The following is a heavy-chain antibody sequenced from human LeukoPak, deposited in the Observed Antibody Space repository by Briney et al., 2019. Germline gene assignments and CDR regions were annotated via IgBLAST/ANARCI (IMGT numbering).Heavy chain of an antibody. V-gene: IGHV1-2*02. J-gene: IGHJ4*02. D-gene: IGHD2-15*01. CDR2: INPNSGGT. Sequence: ASVKVSCKASGYTFTGYYMHWVRQAPGQGLEWMGWINPNSGGTNYAQKFQGRVTMTRDTSISTAYMELGRLRSDDTAVYYCARATSTAATDGRDSYWGQGTLVTVSS. CDR1: GYTFTGYY. CDR3: ARATSTAATDGRDSY.